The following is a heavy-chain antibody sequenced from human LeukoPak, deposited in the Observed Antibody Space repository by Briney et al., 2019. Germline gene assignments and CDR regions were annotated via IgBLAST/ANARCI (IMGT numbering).Heavy chain of an antibody. Sequence: ASVKVSCKASGYTFTGYYMHWVRQAPGQGVEWMGWINPNSGGTNYAQKFQGRVTMTRDTSISTAYMELSRLRSDDTAVYYCARPSYGWYGMDVWGQGTTVTVSS. D-gene: IGHD3-10*01. V-gene: IGHV1-2*02. J-gene: IGHJ6*02. CDR2: INPNSGGT. CDR3: ARPSYGWYGMDV. CDR1: GYTFTGYY.